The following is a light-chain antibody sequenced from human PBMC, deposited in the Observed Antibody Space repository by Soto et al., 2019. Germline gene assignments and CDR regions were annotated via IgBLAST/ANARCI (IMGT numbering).Light chain of an antibody. J-gene: IGKJ1*01. V-gene: IGKV3-15*01. CDR2: HAS. Sequence: EIVMTQSPASLSVSPGETATLSCRASQRVGGNLAWYQQKPGQAPRLLIYHASTRATGIPARFSGSGSGTDFTLTISSLQSEEFAFFYCQQYDNWPRTFGQGTKVEIK. CDR1: QRVGGN. CDR3: QQYDNWPRT.